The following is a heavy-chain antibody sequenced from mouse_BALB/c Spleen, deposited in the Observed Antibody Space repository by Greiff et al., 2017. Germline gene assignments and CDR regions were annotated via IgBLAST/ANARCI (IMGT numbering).Heavy chain of an antibody. CDR3: TREFYYDY. CDR2: IYPGNSDT. Sequence: EVQLQQSGTVLARPGASVKMSCKASGYTFTSYRMHWVKQRPGQGLEWIGAIYPGNSDTSYNQKCKGKAKLTAVTSTSTAYMELSSLTNEDAAVDYCTREFYYDYWGQGTTLTVSS. J-gene: IGHJ2*01. V-gene: IGHV1-5*01. CDR1: GYTFTSYR.